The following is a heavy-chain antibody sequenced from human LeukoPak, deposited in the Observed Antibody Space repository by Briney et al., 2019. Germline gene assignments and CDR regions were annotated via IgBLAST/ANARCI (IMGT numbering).Heavy chain of an antibody. J-gene: IGHJ5*02. V-gene: IGHV4-31*03. CDR2: IYYSGRT. Sequence: PSQTLSLTCTVSGGSISSGGYYWSWIRHHPGKCLEWIGYIYYSGRTYYNPSLKSRVTISVDTSKNQFSLKLSSVTAADTAVYYCARDRGNTVTTPLGWFDPWGQGTLVTVSS. CDR1: GGSISSGGYY. D-gene: IGHD4-17*01. CDR3: ARDRGNTVTTPLGWFDP.